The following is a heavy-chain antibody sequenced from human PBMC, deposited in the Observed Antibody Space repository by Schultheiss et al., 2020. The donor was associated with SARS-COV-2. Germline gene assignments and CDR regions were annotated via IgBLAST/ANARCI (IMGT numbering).Heavy chain of an antibody. J-gene: IGHJ4*02. CDR1: GGSISSYY. Sequence: SETLSLTCTVSGGSISSYYWSWIRQPPGKGLEWIGYIYYSGSTNYNPSLKSRVTISVDTSKNQFSLKLSSVTAADTAVYYCARQQLRGGLYSSPPDGGWGQGTLVTVSS. CDR3: ARQQLRGGLYSSPPDGG. D-gene: IGHD6-13*01. CDR2: IYYSGST. V-gene: IGHV4-59*08.